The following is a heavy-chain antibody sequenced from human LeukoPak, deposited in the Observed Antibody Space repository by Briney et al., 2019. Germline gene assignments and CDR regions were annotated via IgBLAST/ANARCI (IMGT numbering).Heavy chain of an antibody. D-gene: IGHD4/OR15-4a*01. V-gene: IGHV3-23*01. CDR3: AKIGANVGF. CDR1: GFTFSSYA. Sequence: GGSLRLSCAASGFTFSSYAMSWVRQAPGKGLDWVSSINGGGGITYYADSVKCRFTISRDNSKNTLYLQMNSLRAEDTAVYYCAKIGANVGFWGQGTLVTVSS. CDR2: INGGGGIT. J-gene: IGHJ4*02.